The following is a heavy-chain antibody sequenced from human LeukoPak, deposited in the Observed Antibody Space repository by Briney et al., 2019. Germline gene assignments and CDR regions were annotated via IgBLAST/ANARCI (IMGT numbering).Heavy chain of an antibody. D-gene: IGHD3-10*01. Sequence: PSETLSLTCTVSGGSISSSSYYWGWIRQPPGKGLEGIGSIYYSGSTYYNPSLKSRVTISVDTSKNQFSLQLSSVTAADTAVYYCASPELLWFGESRAFDIWGQGTMVTVSS. CDR1: GGSISSSSYY. CDR3: ASPELLWFGESRAFDI. J-gene: IGHJ3*02. V-gene: IGHV4-39*07. CDR2: IYYSGST.